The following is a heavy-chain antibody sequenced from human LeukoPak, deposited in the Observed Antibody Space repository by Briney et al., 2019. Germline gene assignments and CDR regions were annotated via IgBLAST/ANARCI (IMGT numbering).Heavy chain of an antibody. D-gene: IGHD5-18*01. J-gene: IGHJ5*02. CDR2: INHSGST. Sequence: SQTLSLTCAVWGGSFRGYYGRWSRRPPGRGREWIGEINHSGSTKYNPSLKSRVTISVDTSKHQFSLKLSSVTAADKAVYYCARVLGGGYRYGYEKNWFDPWGQGTLVTVSS. V-gene: IGHV4-34*01. CDR1: GGSFRGYY. CDR3: ARVLGGGYRYGYEKNWFDP.